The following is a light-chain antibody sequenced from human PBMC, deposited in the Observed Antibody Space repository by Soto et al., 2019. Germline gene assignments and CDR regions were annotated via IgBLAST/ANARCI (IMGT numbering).Light chain of an antibody. CDR3: NSYASSSTRV. CDR1: SSDVGGYNF. CDR2: EVS. V-gene: IGLV2-14*01. Sequence: QSALTQPASVSGSPGQSITISCTGTSSDVGGYNFVSWYQQHPGKAPKLLIYEVSNRPSGVSHRFSGSKSGNTASLTISGLQAEDEADYYCNSYASSSTRVFGTGTKLTVI. J-gene: IGLJ1*01.